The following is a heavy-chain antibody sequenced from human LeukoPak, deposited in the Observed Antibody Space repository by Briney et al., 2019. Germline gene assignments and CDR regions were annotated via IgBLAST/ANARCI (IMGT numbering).Heavy chain of an antibody. CDR2: ISYDGSNK. V-gene: IGHV3-30*18. CDR1: GFTFSSYA. CDR3: ANLPL. Sequence: GGSLRLSCAASGFTFSSYAMSWVRQAPGKGLEWVAVISYDGSNKYYADSVKGRFTISRDNSKNTLYLQMNSLRPEDAAVYYCANLPLWGQGTLVTVSS. J-gene: IGHJ4*02.